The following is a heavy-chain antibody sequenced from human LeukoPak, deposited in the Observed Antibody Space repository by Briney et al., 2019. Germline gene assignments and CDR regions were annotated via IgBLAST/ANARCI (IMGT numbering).Heavy chain of an antibody. V-gene: IGHV3-33*06. CDR3: AKDADQYADSYYDW. Sequence: GGSLRLSCITSGFTFSSSGMHWVRQVPGKGLEWVADIWYDGGRKFYTDSVKDRFIVSRDNGKNTLYLQMDSLSVEDTAVYYCAKDADQYADSYYDWWGQGTLVTVSS. CDR1: GFTFSSSG. CDR2: IWYDGGRK. D-gene: IGHD4-17*01. J-gene: IGHJ4*02.